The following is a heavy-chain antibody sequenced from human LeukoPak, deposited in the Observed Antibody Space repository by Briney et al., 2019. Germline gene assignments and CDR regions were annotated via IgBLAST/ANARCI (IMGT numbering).Heavy chain of an antibody. Sequence: GGSLSLSCAASGFTFDDYAMHWVRQAPGKGLEWVSGISWNSGSIGYADSVKGRVTISRDNAKNSLYLQMNSLRAEDMALYYCAKASNWNYGGSNFDYWGQGTLVTVSS. D-gene: IGHD1-7*01. V-gene: IGHV3-9*03. CDR2: ISWNSGSI. CDR1: GFTFDDYA. CDR3: AKASNWNYGGSNFDY. J-gene: IGHJ4*02.